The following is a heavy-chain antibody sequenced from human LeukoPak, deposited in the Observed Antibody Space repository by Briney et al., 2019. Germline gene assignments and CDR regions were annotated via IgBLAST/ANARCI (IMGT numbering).Heavy chain of an antibody. CDR2: ISNSDSAI. CDR1: GFAFSDYY. J-gene: IGHJ3*02. CDR3: VKDRLLPHSPGDAFDI. D-gene: IGHD3-10*01. Sequence: PGGSLRLSCAASGFAFSDYYMSWIRQAPGKGLEYVSDISNSDSAIYYADSVKGRFTISRDNAKNTLYLQMNSLRAEDTAVYYCVKDRLLPHSPGDAFDIWGQGAMVTVSS. V-gene: IGHV3-11*04.